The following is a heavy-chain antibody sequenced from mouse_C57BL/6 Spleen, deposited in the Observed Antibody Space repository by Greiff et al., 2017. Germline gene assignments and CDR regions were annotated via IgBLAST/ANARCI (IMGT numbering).Heavy chain of an antibody. V-gene: IGHV1-62-2*01. CDR1: GYTFTEYT. J-gene: IGHJ4*01. CDR2: FYPGSGSI. CDR3: ARHGAAYYGKGDYAMDY. D-gene: IGHD2-10*01. Sequence: QVQLQQSGAELVKPGASVKLSCKASGYTFTEYTIHWVKQRSGQGLEWIGWFYPGSGSIKYNEKFKDKATLTADKSSSTVYMELSRLTSEDSAVYCCARHGAAYYGKGDYAMDYWGQGTSVTVSS.